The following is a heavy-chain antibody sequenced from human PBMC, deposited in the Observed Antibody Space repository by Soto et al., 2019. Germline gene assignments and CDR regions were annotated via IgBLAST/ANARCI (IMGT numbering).Heavy chain of an antibody. CDR2: IIPIFGTA. Sequence: QVQLVQSGAEVKKPGSSVKVSCKASGGTFSSYAISWVRQAPGQGLEWMGGIIPIFGTANYAQKFQDRVTITADQSTTTAYMQLSSLISEDTAVYYCATQVLPVYCYYGMDVWGQGTTVTVSS. D-gene: IGHD2-2*01. V-gene: IGHV1-69*12. CDR3: ATQVLPVYCYYGMDV. CDR1: GGTFSSYA. J-gene: IGHJ6*02.